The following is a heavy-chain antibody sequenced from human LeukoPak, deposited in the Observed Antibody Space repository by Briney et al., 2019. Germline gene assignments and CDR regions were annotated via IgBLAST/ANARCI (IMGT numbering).Heavy chain of an antibody. CDR1: GYTFTSYG. CDR3: ARSLARFLEFYAFDI. Sequence: ASVKVSCKASGYTFTSYGISWVRQAPGQGLEWMGWISAYNGNTNYAQKLQGRVTMTTDTSTSTAYMELRSLRSDDTAVYYCARSLARFLEFYAFDIWGQGTMVTVSS. D-gene: IGHD3-3*01. V-gene: IGHV1-18*01. CDR2: ISAYNGNT. J-gene: IGHJ3*02.